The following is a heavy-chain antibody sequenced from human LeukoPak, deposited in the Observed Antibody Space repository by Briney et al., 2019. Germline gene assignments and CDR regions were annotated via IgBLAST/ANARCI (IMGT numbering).Heavy chain of an antibody. CDR1: GFTFSSCA. J-gene: IGHJ3*02. CDR2: ISGSGGIT. V-gene: IGHV3-23*01. CDR3: ARARSSYGYGDAFDI. Sequence: GGSLRLSCAASGFTFSSCAMNWVRQAPGEGLEWVSGISGSGGITHYADSVKGRFTISRDNSKNTLYLQMNSLRAEDTAVYYCARARSSYGYGDAFDIWGQGTMVTVSS. D-gene: IGHD5-18*01.